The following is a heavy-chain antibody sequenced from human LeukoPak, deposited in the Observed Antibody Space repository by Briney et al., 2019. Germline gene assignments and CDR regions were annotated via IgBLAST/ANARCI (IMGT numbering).Heavy chain of an antibody. V-gene: IGHV4-38-2*01. CDR2: IYHSGST. CDR3: ARVPFGGLGFDAFDI. Sequence: PSETLSLTCAVSGYSISSGYYWCWSRQPPGKGGEWIGSIYHSGSTYYNPSLKSRVTISVDTSKNQFSLKLSSVTAADTAAYYCARVPFGGLGFDAFDIWGQGTMVTVSS. CDR1: GYSISSGYY. D-gene: IGHD3-16*01. J-gene: IGHJ3*02.